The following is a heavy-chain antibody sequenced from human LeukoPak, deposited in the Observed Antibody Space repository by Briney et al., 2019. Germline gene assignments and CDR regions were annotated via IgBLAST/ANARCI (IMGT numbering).Heavy chain of an antibody. CDR2: IYYSGTT. Sequence: SETLSLTCTVSGGSIISSSYNWGWIRQPPGKGLEWIGTIYYSGTTYYNPSLQSRVTISVDTSKNEFSLKVNSVTAADSAVYYCARLPTGFPNWFDPWGQGTRVTVSS. D-gene: IGHD2-8*02. J-gene: IGHJ5*02. V-gene: IGHV4-39*01. CDR3: ARLPTGFPNWFDP. CDR1: GGSIISSSYN.